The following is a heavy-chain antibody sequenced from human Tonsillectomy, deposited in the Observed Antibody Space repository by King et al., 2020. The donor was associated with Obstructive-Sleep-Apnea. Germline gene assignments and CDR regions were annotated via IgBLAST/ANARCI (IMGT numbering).Heavy chain of an antibody. Sequence: VQLVESGSELKKPGASVKVSCKASGYTFISYAMNWVRQAPGQGLEWMGWLNTNTGNPTYAPGFTGRFVFSLDTSVSTAYLQISSLKAEDTAVFYCAREGGAFCSSTSGYSRVKGGYWFDPWGQGTLVTVSS. D-gene: IGHD2-2*01. CDR1: GYTFISYA. CDR3: AREGGAFCSSTSGYSRVKGGYWFDP. J-gene: IGHJ5*02. CDR2: LNTNTGNP. V-gene: IGHV7-4-1*02.